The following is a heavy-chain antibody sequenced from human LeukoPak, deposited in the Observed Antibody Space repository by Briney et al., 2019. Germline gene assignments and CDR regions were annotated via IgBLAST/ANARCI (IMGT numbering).Heavy chain of an antibody. CDR1: GFTFGAYV. D-gene: IGHD6-13*01. CDR2: ISSSGGST. J-gene: IGHJ6*03. V-gene: IGHV3-23*01. CDR3: AKEKGFSSPYYYYYMDV. Sequence: GSLRLSCAASGFTFGAYVMTWVRQAPGKGLEWVSAISSSGGSTYYADSVKGRFTISRDNSKNTLYLQMNSLRAEDTALYYCAKEKGFSSPYYYYYMDVWGKGTTVTVSS.